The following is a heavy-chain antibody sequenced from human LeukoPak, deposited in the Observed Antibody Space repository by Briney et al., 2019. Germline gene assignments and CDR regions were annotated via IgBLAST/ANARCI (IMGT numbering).Heavy chain of an antibody. V-gene: IGHV3-11*01. CDR2: ISSSGSTI. J-gene: IGHJ4*02. CDR1: GFTFSDYY. Sequence: PGGSLRLSCAASGFTFSDYYMSWIRQAPGKGLEWVSYISSSGSTIYYADSVKGRFTISRDNAKNSLYLQMNSLRAEDTAVYYCAPSLANKAMAPPSYWGQGTLVTVSS. D-gene: IGHD5-18*01. CDR3: APSLANKAMAPPSY.